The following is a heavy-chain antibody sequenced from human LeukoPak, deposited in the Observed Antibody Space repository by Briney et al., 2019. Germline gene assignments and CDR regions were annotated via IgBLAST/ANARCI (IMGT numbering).Heavy chain of an antibody. Sequence: ASVKVSCKASGYTFTGYYMHWVRQAPGQGLEWMGWINPNSGGTNYARKFQGRVTMTRDTSISTAYMELSRLRSDDTAVYYCARDVVATTFRGYYYYYGMDVWGQGTTVTVSS. V-gene: IGHV1-2*02. CDR3: ARDVVATTFRGYYYYYGMDV. CDR1: GYTFTGYY. J-gene: IGHJ6*02. CDR2: INPNSGGT. D-gene: IGHD5-12*01.